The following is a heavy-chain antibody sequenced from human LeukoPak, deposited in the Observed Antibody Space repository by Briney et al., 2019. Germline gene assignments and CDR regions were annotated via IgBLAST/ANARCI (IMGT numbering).Heavy chain of an antibody. CDR3: ARDLSASKPSGWYNTFDY. V-gene: IGHV3-74*01. CDR2: INSDGSST. Sequence: SGGSLRLSCAASGFTFSSYWMHWVRQAPGKGLVWVSRINSDGSSTSYADSVKGRFTISRDNAKNTLYLQMNSPRAEDTPVYYCARDLSASKPSGWYNTFDYWGQGTLATVSS. J-gene: IGHJ4*02. CDR1: GFTFSSYW. D-gene: IGHD6-19*01.